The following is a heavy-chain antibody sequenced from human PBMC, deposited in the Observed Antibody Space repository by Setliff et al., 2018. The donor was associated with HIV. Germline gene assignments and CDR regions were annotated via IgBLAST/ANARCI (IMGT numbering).Heavy chain of an antibody. CDR1: GCTFNNYY. Sequence: GASVKVSCKASGCTFNNYYMHWVRQAPGQGLEWMGIINPSDNRTYYAQKFQGRVTMTRDTSTSSVYMELRSLRSEDTAVYYCARAYYDSVWGSHRYRFYYFDYWGQGSLVTVSS. J-gene: IGHJ4*02. V-gene: IGHV1-46*02. CDR3: ARAYYDSVWGSHRYRFYYFDY. CDR2: INPSDNRT. D-gene: IGHD3-16*02.